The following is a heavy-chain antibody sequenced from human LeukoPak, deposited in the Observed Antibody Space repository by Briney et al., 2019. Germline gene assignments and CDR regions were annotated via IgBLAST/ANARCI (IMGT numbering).Heavy chain of an antibody. CDR3: ARGRSSWYGANNWFDP. CDR1: GYTFTTYD. Sequence: ASVKVSCKASGYTFTTYDINWVRQATGQGLEWMGWMNPSSGNTGYAQKVQGRVTMTRDTSISAAYMELSSLRSEDTAVYYCARGRSSWYGANNWFDPWGQGTLVTVSS. CDR2: MNPSSGNT. J-gene: IGHJ5*02. D-gene: IGHD6-13*01. V-gene: IGHV1-8*01.